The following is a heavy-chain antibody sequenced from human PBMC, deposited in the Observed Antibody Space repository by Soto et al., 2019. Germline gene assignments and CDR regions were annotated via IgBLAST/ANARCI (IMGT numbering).Heavy chain of an antibody. V-gene: IGHV4-39*01. J-gene: IGHJ3*01. Sequence: SETLSLTCTVSGGSVSSSGNYWGWIRQPPGKGLEWIGSIYYSGSTYYNPSLKSRVTTSVDTSKNQFSLKLSSVTAADTAVYYCARRYGSAFDFWGQGTMVT. CDR1: GGSVSSSGNY. CDR3: ARRYGSAFDF. CDR2: IYYSGST. D-gene: IGHD1-20*01.